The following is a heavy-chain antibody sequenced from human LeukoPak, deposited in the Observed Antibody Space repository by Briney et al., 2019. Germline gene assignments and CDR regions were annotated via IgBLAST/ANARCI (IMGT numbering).Heavy chain of an antibody. CDR3: ARVQYYYDSSGYPNDAFDI. J-gene: IGHJ3*02. V-gene: IGHV1-18*01. Sequence: ASVKVSCKASGYTFTSYGISWVRQAPGQGLEWMGWISAYNGNTNYAQKLQGRVTMTTDTSTSTAYMELRSLRSDDTAVYYCARVQYYYDSSGYPNDAFDIWGQGTMFTVSS. CDR1: GYTFTSYG. CDR2: ISAYNGNT. D-gene: IGHD3-22*01.